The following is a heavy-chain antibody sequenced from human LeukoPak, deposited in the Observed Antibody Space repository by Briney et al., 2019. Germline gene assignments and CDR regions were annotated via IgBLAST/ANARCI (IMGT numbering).Heavy chain of an antibody. D-gene: IGHD3-22*01. CDR3: ATPSDRDSSGYDFDY. Sequence: ASVKVSCKASGHTFSSYDINWVRQATGQGLEWMGWMNPNNGNAGYAQKFQGRVTMTRNTSISPPYMELSSLRSEDTAVYYCATPSDRDSSGYDFDYWGQGTLVTVSS. J-gene: IGHJ4*02. V-gene: IGHV1-8*01. CDR2: MNPNNGNA. CDR1: GHTFSSYD.